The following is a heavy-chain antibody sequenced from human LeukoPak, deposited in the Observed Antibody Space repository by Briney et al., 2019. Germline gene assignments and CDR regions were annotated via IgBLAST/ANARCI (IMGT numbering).Heavy chain of an antibody. CDR1: GYTFTTYG. J-gene: IGHJ4*02. CDR2: IIPIFGTA. CDR3: ALKSYYYDSSGYSPLYFDY. V-gene: IGHV1-69*05. Sequence: SVKVSCKASGYTFTTYGISWVRQAPGQGLEWMGGIIPIFGTANYAQKFQGRVTITTDESTSTAYMELSSLRSEDTAVYYCALKSYYYDSSGYSPLYFDYWGQGTLVTVSS. D-gene: IGHD3-22*01.